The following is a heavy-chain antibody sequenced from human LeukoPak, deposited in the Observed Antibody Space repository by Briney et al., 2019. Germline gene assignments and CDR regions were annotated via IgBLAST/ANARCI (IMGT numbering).Heavy chain of an antibody. D-gene: IGHD2-21*02. CDR1: GFTFSSYT. Sequence: PGGSLRLSCAASGFTFSSYTMHWVRQAPGKGLEWVAVIPYAGVDKLYADSVKGRFTVSRDNSKNTLSLQMNSLRGEDTAVYYCAKKACGGDCYGLFDSWGQGTLVSVSS. CDR3: AKKACGGDCYGLFDS. CDR2: IPYAGVDK. V-gene: IGHV3-30*18. J-gene: IGHJ4*02.